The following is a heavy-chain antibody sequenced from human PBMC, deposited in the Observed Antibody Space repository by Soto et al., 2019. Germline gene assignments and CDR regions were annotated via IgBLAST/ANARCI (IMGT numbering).Heavy chain of an antibody. Sequence: ETLSLTCTVSGGSISSYYWSWIRQPPGKGLEWIGYIYYSGSTNYNPSLKSRVTISVDTSKNQFSLKLSSVTAADTAVYYCARVERITIFGVVISNWFDPWGQGTLVTVSS. CDR1: GGSISSYY. V-gene: IGHV4-59*01. J-gene: IGHJ5*02. D-gene: IGHD3-3*01. CDR2: IYYSGST. CDR3: ARVERITIFGVVISNWFDP.